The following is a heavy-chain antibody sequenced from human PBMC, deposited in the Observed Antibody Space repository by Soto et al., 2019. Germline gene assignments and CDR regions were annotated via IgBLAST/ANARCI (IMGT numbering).Heavy chain of an antibody. CDR3: AKWTGRYCSGGRCYLDDPFDY. CDR1: GFTFSNYA. CDR2: ISGSAAST. J-gene: IGHJ4*02. V-gene: IGHV3-23*01. D-gene: IGHD2-15*01. Sequence: EVHLLESGGDLVQPGGSLRLSCAASGFTFSNYAMSWVRQAPGKGLDWVSGISGSAASTFYADSVKGRFTISRDNSKNTLYLQMKSLRAEDTAVYYCAKWTGRYCSGGRCYLDDPFDYWGQGPLVHVSS.